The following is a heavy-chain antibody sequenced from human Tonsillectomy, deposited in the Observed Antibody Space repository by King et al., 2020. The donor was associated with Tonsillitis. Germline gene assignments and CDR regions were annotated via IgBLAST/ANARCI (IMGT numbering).Heavy chain of an antibody. CDR1: GFSFSTYS. D-gene: IGHD5-24*01. V-gene: IGHV3-48*01. CDR3: ARDVESSYYYYYMDV. CDR2: ISSSGSTI. J-gene: IGHJ6*03. Sequence: VQLVESGGGLVQPGGSLRLSCAASGFSFSTYSMNWVRQAPGKGLEWVSYISSSGSTIYHADSVKGRFTISIDNAKNSLYLQLNSLRAEDTAVYYCARDVESSYYYYYMDVWGKGTTVTVSS.